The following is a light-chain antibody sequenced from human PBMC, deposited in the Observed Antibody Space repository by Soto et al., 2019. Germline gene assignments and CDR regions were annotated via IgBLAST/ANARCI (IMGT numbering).Light chain of an antibody. Sequence: QSALTQPASVSGSPGQSITISCTGTSSDVGGYNYVSWYQQHPGKAPKLMIYGVTNRPSWVSNRFSGSKSGNTASLTISGLQADDEADYCCSSYTSITTRSVVFGGGTKLTVL. V-gene: IGLV2-14*01. CDR1: SSDVGGYNY. J-gene: IGLJ2*01. CDR3: SSYTSITTRSVV. CDR2: GVT.